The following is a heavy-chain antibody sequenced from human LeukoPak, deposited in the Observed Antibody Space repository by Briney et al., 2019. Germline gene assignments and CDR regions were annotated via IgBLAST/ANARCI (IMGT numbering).Heavy chain of an antibody. J-gene: IGHJ4*02. V-gene: IGHV3-21*01. Sequence: GGSLRLSCAASGFTFTTYSMNWVRQAPGKGLEWVSSISSSSSYIDYADSLKGRFTISRDNAKNSLYLQMNSLRAEDTAVYYCARDRDGCTFDYWGQGTLVTVSS. CDR3: ARDRDGCTFDY. D-gene: IGHD5-24*01. CDR1: GFTFTTYS. CDR2: ISSSSSYI.